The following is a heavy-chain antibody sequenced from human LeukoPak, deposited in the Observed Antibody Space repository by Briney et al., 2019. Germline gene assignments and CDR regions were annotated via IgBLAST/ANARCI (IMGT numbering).Heavy chain of an antibody. CDR1: GGSISTYY. CDR3: ARRLAVTGRYYFDY. Sequence: SETLSLTCFVSGGSISTYYWTWIRLPPGKGLEWNGFVYYNGITKYNPSLKSRVTISVDTSKNQFSLKLNSVTAADTAVYYCARRLAVTGRYYFDYWGQGALVTVSS. CDR2: VYYNGIT. D-gene: IGHD6-19*01. J-gene: IGHJ4*02. V-gene: IGHV4-59*08.